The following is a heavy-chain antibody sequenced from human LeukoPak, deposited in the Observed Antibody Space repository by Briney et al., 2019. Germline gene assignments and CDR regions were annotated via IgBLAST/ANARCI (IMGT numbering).Heavy chain of an antibody. J-gene: IGHJ4*02. Sequence: ASVKVSCKASGYKFTDYYMHWVRQAPGQGLEWMGGINPKSGGTNYAQKFQGRVTITADKSTSTAYMELSSLRSEDTAVYYCARTPHHDYGDYGAFDYWGQGTLVTVSS. V-gene: IGHV1-2*02. D-gene: IGHD4-17*01. CDR3: ARTPHHDYGDYGAFDY. CDR2: INPKSGGT. CDR1: GYKFTDYY.